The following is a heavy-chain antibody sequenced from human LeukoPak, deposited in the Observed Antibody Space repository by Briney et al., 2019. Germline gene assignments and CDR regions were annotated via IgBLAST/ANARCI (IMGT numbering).Heavy chain of an antibody. CDR1: GYTFTTYG. Sequence: ASVKVSRKASGYTFTTYGITWVRQAPGQGLEWMGWISAYNGKKNYAQKFQGGVAMTTDTSTSTAYMELRSLRSDDTAVYYCATAGSGGAHVNAFDIWGQGTVVTVSS. D-gene: IGHD4/OR15-4a*01. CDR3: ATAGSGGAHVNAFDI. J-gene: IGHJ3*02. V-gene: IGHV1-18*01. CDR2: ISAYNGKK.